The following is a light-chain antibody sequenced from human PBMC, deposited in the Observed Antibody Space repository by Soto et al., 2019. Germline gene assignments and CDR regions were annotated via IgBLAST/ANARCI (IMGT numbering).Light chain of an antibody. CDR1: QSISNY. CDR3: QQSYSTPPDT. CDR2: AAS. J-gene: IGKJ2*01. V-gene: IGKV1-39*01. Sequence: DIQMTQSPSSLSASVGDRVTITCRASQSISNYLNWYQQKPGEAPKLLIYAASTLQHGVPSRFGGGGSGTEFTLTISSLQPEDFATYYCQQSYSTPPDTFGQGTDLDIK.